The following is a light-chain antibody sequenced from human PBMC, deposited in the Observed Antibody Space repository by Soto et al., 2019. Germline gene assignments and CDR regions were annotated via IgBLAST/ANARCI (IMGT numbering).Light chain of an antibody. J-gene: IGKJ1*01. CDR3: QQYASLPRT. CDR2: GAS. V-gene: IGKV3-20*01. Sequence: EIVLTQSPGTLSLSLGERATLSCSASQTVTSNFLAWYQQKPGQAPRLLISGASSRATGIPDRFSGSGSGTDFTLTISRLEPEDFAVYYCQQYASLPRTFGQGTKVDIK. CDR1: QTVTSNF.